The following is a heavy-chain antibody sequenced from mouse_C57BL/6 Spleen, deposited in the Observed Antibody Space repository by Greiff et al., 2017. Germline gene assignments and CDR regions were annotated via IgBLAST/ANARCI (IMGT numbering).Heavy chain of an antibody. Sequence: EVQLQQSGPELVKPGASVKIPCKASGYTFTDYNLDWVKQSHGKSLEWIGDINPNNGGTIYNQKFKGKATLTVDKSSSTDYMELRSLTSEDTAVYYCARSSYYYGSSYYAMDYWGQGTSVTVSS. J-gene: IGHJ4*01. CDR2: INPNNGGT. CDR3: ARSSYYYGSSYYAMDY. V-gene: IGHV1-18*01. D-gene: IGHD1-1*01. CDR1: GYTFTDYN.